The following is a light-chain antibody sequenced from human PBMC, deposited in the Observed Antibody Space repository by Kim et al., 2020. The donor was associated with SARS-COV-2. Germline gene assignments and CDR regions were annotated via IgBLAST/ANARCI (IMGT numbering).Light chain of an antibody. Sequence: SHGQAITNSCTGNRSEGSSYNLVSWYQQNPRKVPKLMIYEVSKRPSGVSTRFSGSKSGNTASLTISGLQAEDEAYDYCCYYAGSYVFGTGTKVTVL. CDR3: CYYAGSYV. CDR2: EVS. V-gene: IGLV2-23*02. CDR1: RSEGSSYNL. J-gene: IGLJ1*01.